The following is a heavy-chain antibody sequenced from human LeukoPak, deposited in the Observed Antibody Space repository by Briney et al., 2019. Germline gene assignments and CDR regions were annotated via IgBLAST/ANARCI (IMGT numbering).Heavy chain of an antibody. D-gene: IGHD1-26*01. V-gene: IGHV4-4*02. CDR3: AKASVGARFFDP. J-gene: IGHJ5*02. Sequence: SETLSLTCAVSGGSISSSNWWSWVRQPPGKGLEWIGEIYHSGSTNYNPSLKSRVTISVDKSKNQFSLKLSSVTAADTAVYYCAKASVGARFFDPWGQGTLVTVSS. CDR1: GGSISSSNW. CDR2: IYHSGST.